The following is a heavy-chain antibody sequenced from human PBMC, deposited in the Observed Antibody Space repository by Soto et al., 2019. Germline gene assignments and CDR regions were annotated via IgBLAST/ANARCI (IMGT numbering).Heavy chain of an antibody. D-gene: IGHD3-3*01. CDR1: GGSMSPFY. CDR2: IYYSGNT. CDR3: ARGVYDYWSGYYAGSGLDV. J-gene: IGHJ6*02. V-gene: IGHV4-59*01. Sequence: QVQLLESGPGLLKPSETLSLTCSVSGGSMSPFYWSWIRQSPRKGLGWIGYIYYSGNTNYNPSLKSRVTISVDTSKAQFSLRLSSVTAADSAVYYCARGVYDYWSGYYAGSGLDVWGQGTTVIVSS.